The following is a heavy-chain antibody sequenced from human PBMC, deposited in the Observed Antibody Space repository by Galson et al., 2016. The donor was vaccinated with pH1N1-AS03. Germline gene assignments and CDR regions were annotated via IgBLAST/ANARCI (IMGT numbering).Heavy chain of an antibody. J-gene: IGHJ4*02. D-gene: IGHD3-9*01. CDR3: ATAGNYFDIRRFDY. Sequence: SVKVSCKASGLTFSSYAISWVQQAPGQGLEWMGGVKGVFRTTNYARKFQGRITITMDQSTGTAYMEVSSLRAEDTAVYYCATAGNYFDIRRFDYWGQGTPVTVFS. V-gene: IGHV1-69*05. CDR1: GLTFSSYA. CDR2: VKGVFRTT.